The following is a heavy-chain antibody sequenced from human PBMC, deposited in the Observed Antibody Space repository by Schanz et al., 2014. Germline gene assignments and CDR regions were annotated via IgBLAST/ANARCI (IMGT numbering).Heavy chain of an antibody. D-gene: IGHD1-26*01. CDR1: GFTFSSYV. Sequence: VQLVESGGGVVQPGRSLRLSCAASGFTFSSYVMNWVRQAPGKGLEWVSAISGSGGSTYYADSVKGRFTISRDNARNSLYLQMTSLRAEDTALYYCTRDRAYHSFDYWGQGTLVTVSS. CDR2: ISGSGGST. V-gene: IGHV3-23*04. J-gene: IGHJ4*02. CDR3: TRDRAYHSFDY.